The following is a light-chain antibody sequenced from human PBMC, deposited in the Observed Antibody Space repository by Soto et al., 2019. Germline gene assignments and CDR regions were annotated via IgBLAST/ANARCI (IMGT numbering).Light chain of an antibody. V-gene: IGLV2-14*01. Sequence: QSALTQPASVSGSPGQSITISCTGTSSDVGNYKYVSWYQQHPGKAPKLMIYEDSHRPSGVPNRFSGSKSGNSASLTICGLQAEDETDYYCSACASSRTDVFGAGTKLTVL. J-gene: IGLJ2*01. CDR3: SACASSRTDV. CDR2: EDS. CDR1: SSDVGNYKY.